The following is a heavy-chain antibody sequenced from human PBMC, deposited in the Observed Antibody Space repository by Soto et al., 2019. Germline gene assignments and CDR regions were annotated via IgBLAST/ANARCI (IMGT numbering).Heavy chain of an antibody. CDR2: ISSGSAYI. V-gene: IGHV3-21*06. D-gene: IGHD1-26*01. CDR3: ARDQGGSYDSWFDP. CDR1: TFSMYS. Sequence: EVRVVESGGGLVKPGGSLRLSCTFTFSMYSMNWVRQAPGKGLEWVASISSGSAYIKYAESVKGRFTISRDNAKNSLHLQMSSLRAEDTAIYDCARDQGGSYDSWFDPWGQGTLVTVSS. J-gene: IGHJ5*02.